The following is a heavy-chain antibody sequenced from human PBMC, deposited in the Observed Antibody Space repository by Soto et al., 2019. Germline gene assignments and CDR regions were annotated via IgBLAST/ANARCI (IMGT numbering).Heavy chain of an antibody. Sequence: EEQLLESGGALVVPGGSLRLSCAASGFAFSNYAMTWVRQAPGKGLEWVPSIRGNGDRTYYAESVKGRFTISRDNSKSTLFLQMNSLRADDTAVYFCARAEVTAVFGFWGQGTLVTVSS. CDR2: IRGNGDRT. J-gene: IGHJ4*02. CDR1: GFAFSNYA. D-gene: IGHD2-21*02. CDR3: ARAEVTAVFGF. V-gene: IGHV3-23*01.